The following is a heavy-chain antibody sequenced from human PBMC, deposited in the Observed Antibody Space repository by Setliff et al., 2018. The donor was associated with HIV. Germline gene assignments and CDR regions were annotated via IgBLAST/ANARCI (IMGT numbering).Heavy chain of an antibody. CDR2: ISGGGGST. Sequence: GGSLRLSCAASGFTFSDYAMTWVRQAPEKGLEWVSAISGGGGSTYSADSVRGRFSISRDNSKNTLYLQMNSLRAEDTAVYYCAKSWGRGYSGNHLDRWGQGTLVTVSS. CDR1: GFTFSDYA. CDR3: AKSWGRGYSGNHLDR. D-gene: IGHD5-12*01. V-gene: IGHV3-23*01. J-gene: IGHJ5*02.